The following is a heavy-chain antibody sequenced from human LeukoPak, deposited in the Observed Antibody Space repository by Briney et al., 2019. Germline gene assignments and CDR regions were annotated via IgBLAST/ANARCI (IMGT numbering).Heavy chain of an antibody. CDR2: IKKDVDEK. J-gene: IGHJ4*02. Sequence: GGSLRLSCAASGFTFSSHWMTWIRQAPGKGLEWVASIKKDVDEKYYVDSVKGRFTISRDNAKNSLYLHMNSLRVEDTAVYYCAKDVRGGCSGDNCYYWGQGALVTVSS. D-gene: IGHD2-15*01. CDR1: GFTFSSHW. CDR3: AKDVRGGCSGDNCYY. V-gene: IGHV3-7*01.